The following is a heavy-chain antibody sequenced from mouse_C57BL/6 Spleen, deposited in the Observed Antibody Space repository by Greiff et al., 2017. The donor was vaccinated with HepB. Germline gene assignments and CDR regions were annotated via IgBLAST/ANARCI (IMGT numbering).Heavy chain of an antibody. CDR3: TRSASYSNYGGFAY. CDR1: GYTFTDYE. CDR2: IDPETGGT. Sequence: VQLQQSGAELVRPGASVTLSCKASGYTFTDYEMHWVKQTPVHGLEWIGAIDPETGGTAYNQKFKGKAILTADKSSSTAYMERRSLTSEDSAVYYCTRSASYSNYGGFAYWGQGTLVTVSA. D-gene: IGHD2-5*01. J-gene: IGHJ3*01. V-gene: IGHV1-15*01.